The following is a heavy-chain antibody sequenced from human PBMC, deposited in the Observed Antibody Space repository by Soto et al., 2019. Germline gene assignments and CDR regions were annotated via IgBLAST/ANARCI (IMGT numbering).Heavy chain of an antibody. D-gene: IGHD6-19*01. CDR3: ARDIPASYSSGWYGY. Sequence: QVQLVQSGAEVKKPGASVKVSCKASGYTFTSYAISWVRQAPGQGLEWMGRISAYNGDTNYAQKFQGRVTMTKATPTSTAYREVRSLRSDATAMYYCARDIPASYSSGWYGYWGQGTLVTVGS. CDR1: GYTFTSYA. V-gene: IGHV1-18*01. CDR2: ISAYNGDT. J-gene: IGHJ4*02.